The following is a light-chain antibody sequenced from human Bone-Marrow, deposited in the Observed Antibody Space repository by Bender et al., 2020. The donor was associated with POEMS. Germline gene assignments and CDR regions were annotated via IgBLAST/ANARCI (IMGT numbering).Light chain of an antibody. CDR3: SAWDFSLRGVV. Sequence: YVLIQTPSVSVAPGQTATITCGAQNIEKRSVHWYQQKPGQAPVLVVYDDRDRPSGIPERFSGSKSGTSASLAISGLRSGDEADYYCSAWDFSLRGVVFGGGTKLTVL. V-gene: IGLV3-21*02. CDR1: NIEKRS. CDR2: DDR. J-gene: IGLJ2*01.